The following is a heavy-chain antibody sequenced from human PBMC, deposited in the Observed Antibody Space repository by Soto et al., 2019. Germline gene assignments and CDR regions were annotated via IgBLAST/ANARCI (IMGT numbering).Heavy chain of an antibody. CDR3: AKESLRFLEWLPRPYYFDY. Sequence: GGSLRLSCAASGFTFSSYAMSWVRQAPGKGLEWVSAISGSGGSTYYADSVKGRFTISRDNSKNTLYLQMNSLRAEDTAVYYCAKESLRFLEWLPRPYYFDYWGQGTLVTVSS. V-gene: IGHV3-23*01. CDR1: GFTFSSYA. D-gene: IGHD3-3*01. J-gene: IGHJ4*02. CDR2: ISGSGGST.